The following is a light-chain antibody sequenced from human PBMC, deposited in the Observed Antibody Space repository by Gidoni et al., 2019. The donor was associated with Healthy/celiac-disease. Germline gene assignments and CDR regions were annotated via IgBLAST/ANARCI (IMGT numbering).Light chain of an antibody. CDR3: QQLNSYPFT. CDR2: AAS. CDR1: QGISSY. J-gene: IGKJ5*01. Sequence: IQLTQSPSSLSASVGDRVTITCRASQGISSYLAWYHQKPGKAPKRLIYAASTLQSGVPSRFSGSGSGTDFTLTISSLQPEDFATYYCQQLNSYPFTFGQGTRLEIK. V-gene: IGKV1-9*01.